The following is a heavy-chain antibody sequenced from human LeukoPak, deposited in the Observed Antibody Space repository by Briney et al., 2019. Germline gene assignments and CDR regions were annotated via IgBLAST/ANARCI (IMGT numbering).Heavy chain of an antibody. V-gene: IGHV3-21*01. Sequence: GGYLRLSCAASGFTFSSYSMNWVRQAPGQGLEWVSSISSSSSYIYYADSVKGRFTISRDNAKNSLYLQMNSLRAEDTAVYYCAIVGRDFDYWGQGTLVTVSS. J-gene: IGHJ4*02. CDR1: GFTFSSYS. CDR3: AIVGRDFDY. CDR2: ISSSSSYI.